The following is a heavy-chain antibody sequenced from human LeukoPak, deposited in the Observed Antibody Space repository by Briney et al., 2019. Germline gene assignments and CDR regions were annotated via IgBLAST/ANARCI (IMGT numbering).Heavy chain of an antibody. CDR2: VFYSGTT. CDR1: RGSISTYC. CDR3: ARSRSSSPYYVKT. Sequence: SETLSLTCSVSRGSISTYCWSWIRQPPGKGLEWIGFVFYSGTTNSNPSVKSRVSMSVDMSKNHLSLELTSVTAADSAVYYCARSRSSSPYYVKTWGQGTLVTVSS. J-gene: IGHJ4*02. D-gene: IGHD3-10*02. V-gene: IGHV4-59*01.